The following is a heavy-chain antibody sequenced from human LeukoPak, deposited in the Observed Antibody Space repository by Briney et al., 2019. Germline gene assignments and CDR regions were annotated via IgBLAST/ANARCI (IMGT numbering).Heavy chain of an antibody. Sequence: ASVKVSCKASGYTFTSYDINWVRQATGQGLEWMGRMNPNSGNTGYAQKFQGRVTMTRNTSIRTAYMELSSLRSEDTAVYFCARASPLLRYFDWWRTRLPGGGENDYWGQGTLVTVSS. D-gene: IGHD3-9*01. V-gene: IGHV1-8*01. CDR1: GYTFTSYD. CDR2: MNPNSGNT. J-gene: IGHJ4*02. CDR3: ARASPLLRYFDWWRTRLPGGGENDY.